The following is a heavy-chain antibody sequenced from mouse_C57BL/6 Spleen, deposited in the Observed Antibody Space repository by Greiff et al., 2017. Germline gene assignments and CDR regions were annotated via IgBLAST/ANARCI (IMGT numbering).Heavy chain of an antibody. CDR1: GYTFTSYW. CDR2: IDPKSGGT. J-gene: IGHJ3*01. V-gene: IGHV1-72*01. CDR3: ARSDFAWFAY. Sequence: QVQLQQPGAELVKPGASVKLSCKASGYTFTSYWMHWVKQRPGRGLEWIGRIDPKSGGTKYNEKFKSKATLTVDKPSSTAYMQLSSLTSEDSAVYYCARSDFAWFAYWGQGTLVTVSA.